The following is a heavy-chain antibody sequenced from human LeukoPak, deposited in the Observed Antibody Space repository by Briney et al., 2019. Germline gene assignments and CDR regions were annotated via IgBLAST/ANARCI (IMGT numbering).Heavy chain of an antibody. D-gene: IGHD3-10*01. CDR1: GFTFSSYA. J-gene: IGHJ4*02. Sequence: GSLRLSCAASGFTFSSYAMHWVRQPPGKGLEWIGYIYNSGSTNYNPSLKSRVTISVDTSKNQFSLKLSSVTAADTAVYYCARVTGRFGEFPDYWGQGTLVTVSS. CDR3: ARVTGRFGEFPDY. V-gene: IGHV4-59*01. CDR2: IYNSGST.